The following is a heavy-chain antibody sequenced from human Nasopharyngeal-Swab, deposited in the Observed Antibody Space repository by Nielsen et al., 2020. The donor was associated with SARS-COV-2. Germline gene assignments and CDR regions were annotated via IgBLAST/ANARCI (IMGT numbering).Heavy chain of an antibody. CDR3: ARIHFVVGRGYFYGMDV. D-gene: IGHD2-21*01. Sequence: AVKVSCKASGGTFNRYAISWVRHAPGQGLEWVGRINPILGIADSAAKFEGRVSITADKSTTTAHMELGSLRPEDTALYYCARIHFVVGRGYFYGMDVWGQGTTVTVSS. CDR1: GGTFNRYA. V-gene: IGHV1-69*04. J-gene: IGHJ6*02. CDR2: INPILGIA.